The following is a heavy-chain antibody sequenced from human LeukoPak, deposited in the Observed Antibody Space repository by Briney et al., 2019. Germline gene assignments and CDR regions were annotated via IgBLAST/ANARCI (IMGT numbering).Heavy chain of an antibody. D-gene: IGHD1-20*01. CDR1: GFTFSDYS. CDR2: IGLASGFV. J-gene: IGHJ4*02. Sequence: AGSLRLSCAASGFTFSDYSMNWVRRAPGRGLEWISYIGLASGFVSYADSVKGRFSISSDTARNSVYLQMSSLRAEDTAVYYCARDHNWAFDSWGQGTLVTVSS. V-gene: IGHV3-21*05. CDR3: ARDHNWAFDS.